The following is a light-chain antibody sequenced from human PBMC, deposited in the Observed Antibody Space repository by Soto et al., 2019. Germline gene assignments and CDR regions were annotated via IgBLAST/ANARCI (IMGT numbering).Light chain of an antibody. V-gene: IGLV2-14*01. CDR3: SSYRSSNNPYL. CDR2: EVS. Sequence: QSALTQPASVSGSPGQSITISCTGTGSDVGDYNYVSWYQQHPGKAPKLMIYEVSNRPSGVSNRFSGSKSGNTASLTISGLQAEDEADYYCSSYRSSNNPYLFGTGIKVTVL. CDR1: GSDVGDYNY. J-gene: IGLJ1*01.